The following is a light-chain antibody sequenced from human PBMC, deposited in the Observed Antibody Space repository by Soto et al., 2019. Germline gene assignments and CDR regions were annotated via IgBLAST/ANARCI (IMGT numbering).Light chain of an antibody. CDR1: QDISDS. CDR2: DAS. J-gene: IGKJ2*01. Sequence: DIQMTQSPSSLSAYVGDRVTITCQASQDISDSLNSYQQKQGKAPKILIYDASNLETGVPSRFSGSGAAAAFTFPISGRQHEDIATYYCQQYANLPYTFGQGTKLEIK. V-gene: IGKV1-33*01. CDR3: QQYANLPYT.